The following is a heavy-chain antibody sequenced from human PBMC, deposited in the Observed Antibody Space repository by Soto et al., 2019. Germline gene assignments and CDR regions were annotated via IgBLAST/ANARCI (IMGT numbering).Heavy chain of an antibody. CDR1: GDSISDTIYY. CDR2: IHYSGST. D-gene: IGHD3-9*01. V-gene: IGHV4-39*07. CDR3: ARGFLYYDILTGFQPRAYWFDP. Sequence: PSETLSLTCRVSGDSISDTIYYWGWIRQPPGMGLEWIGSIHYSGSTQFHPSFKSRVTISVDTSKNQFSLKLSSVTAADTAVYYCARGFLYYDILTGFQPRAYWFDPWGQGTLVTVSS. J-gene: IGHJ5*02.